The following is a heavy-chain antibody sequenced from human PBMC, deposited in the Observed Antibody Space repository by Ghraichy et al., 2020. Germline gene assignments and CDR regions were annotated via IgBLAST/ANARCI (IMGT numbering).Heavy chain of an antibody. V-gene: IGHV3-7*03. CDR3: ARDSSGWHPLDY. J-gene: IGHJ4*02. Sequence: GSLRLSCAASGFTFSSYWMTWVRQAPGKGLEWVANIKQDGSETYYVDSVKGRFTISRDNAKNSLYLQMNSLRAEDTAVYYCARDSSGWHPLDYWGQGTLVTVSS. CDR1: GFTFSSYW. D-gene: IGHD6-19*01. CDR2: IKQDGSET.